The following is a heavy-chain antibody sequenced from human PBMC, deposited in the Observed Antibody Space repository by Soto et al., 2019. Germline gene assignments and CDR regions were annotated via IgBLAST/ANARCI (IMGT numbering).Heavy chain of an antibody. V-gene: IGHV3-30*18. Sequence: QVQLVESGGGVVQPGRSLRLSCAASGFTFSSYGMHWVRQAPGKGLEWVAVISYDGSNKYYADSVKGRFTISRDNSKNTLYRQMNSLRAEDTAVYYCAKDEAVTTPLDYWGQGTLVTVSS. J-gene: IGHJ4*02. CDR2: ISYDGSNK. CDR3: AKDEAVTTPLDY. D-gene: IGHD4-17*01. CDR1: GFTFSSYG.